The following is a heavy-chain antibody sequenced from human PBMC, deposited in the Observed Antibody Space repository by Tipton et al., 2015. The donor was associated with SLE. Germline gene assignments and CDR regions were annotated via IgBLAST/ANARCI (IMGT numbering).Heavy chain of an antibody. Sequence: SLRLSCAASGFTFSSYWMSWVRQAPGKGLEWVANIKQDGSEKYYVDSVKGRFTISRDNAKNSLYLQMNSLRAEDTAVYYCARESENAGYYYSMDVWGQGTTVTVSS. V-gene: IGHV3-7*01. CDR2: IKQDGSEK. CDR3: ARESENAGYYYSMDV. D-gene: IGHD1-14*01. CDR1: GFTFSSYW. J-gene: IGHJ6*02.